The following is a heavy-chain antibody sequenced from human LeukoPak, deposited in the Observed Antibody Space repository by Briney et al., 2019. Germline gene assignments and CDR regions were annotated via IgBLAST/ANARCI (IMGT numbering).Heavy chain of an antibody. CDR1: GYTFTSYA. V-gene: IGHV7-4-1*02. Sequence: EASVKVSCKASGYTFTSYAMNWVRQAPGQGLEWMGWINTNTGNPTYAQGFTGRFVFSLDTSVSTAYLQISSLKAEDTAVYYCARDRRIAVAGKNWFDPWGQGTLVTVSS. CDR3: ARDRRIAVAGKNWFDP. CDR2: INTNTGNP. J-gene: IGHJ5*02. D-gene: IGHD6-19*01.